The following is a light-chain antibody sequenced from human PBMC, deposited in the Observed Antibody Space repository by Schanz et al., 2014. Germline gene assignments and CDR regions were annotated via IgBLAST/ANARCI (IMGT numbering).Light chain of an antibody. V-gene: IGLV2-14*03. CDR3: SSYWPSDTLGVR. CDR2: HVS. Sequence: QSALTQPASVSGSPGQSITISCTGSDGDLGPHNYVSWYQQHPGSAPKLIIFHVSDRPSGVSDRFSGSKSGNTASLTISGLQTEDEAHYFCSSYWPSDTLGVRFGGGTKVTVL. CDR1: DGDLGPHNY. J-gene: IGLJ2*01.